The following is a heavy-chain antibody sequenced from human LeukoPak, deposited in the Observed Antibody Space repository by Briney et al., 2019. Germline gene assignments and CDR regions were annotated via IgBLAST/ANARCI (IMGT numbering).Heavy chain of an antibody. V-gene: IGHV1-24*01. CDR2: FDPEDGET. CDR3: ATGGTAVAGTGTDY. CDR1: GYTLTELS. J-gene: IGHJ4*02. Sequence: ASVKVSCKVSGYTLTELSMHWVRQAPGKGLEWMGGFDPEDGETIYAQKFQGRVTMTEDTSTDTAYMELSSLRSEDTAVYYFATGGTAVAGTGTDYWGQGTLVTVSS. D-gene: IGHD6-19*01.